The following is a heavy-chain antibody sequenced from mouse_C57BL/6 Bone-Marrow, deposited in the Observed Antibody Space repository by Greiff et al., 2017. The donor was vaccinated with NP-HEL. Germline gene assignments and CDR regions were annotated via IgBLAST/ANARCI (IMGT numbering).Heavy chain of an antibody. CDR2: IDPENGDT. D-gene: IGHD1-1*01. CDR3: TPYYYGSFYAMDY. J-gene: IGHJ4*01. CDR1: GFNIKDDY. Sequence: EVQLQQSGAELVRPGASVKLSCTASGFNIKDDYMHWVKQRPEQGLEWIGWIDPENGDTEYASKFQGKATITADTSSNTAYLQLSSLTSEDTAVYYCTPYYYGSFYAMDYWGQGTSVTVSS. V-gene: IGHV14-4*01.